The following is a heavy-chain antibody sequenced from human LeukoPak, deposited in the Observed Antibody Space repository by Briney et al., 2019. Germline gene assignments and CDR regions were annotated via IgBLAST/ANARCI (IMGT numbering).Heavy chain of an antibody. V-gene: IGHV3-53*05. CDR1: GFTVSSNY. Sequence: GVSLRLSCAASGFTVSSNYMSWVRQAPGKGLEWVSVIYSGGSTYYADSVKGRFTISRDNSKNMLYLQMNSLRAEDTAVYYCVRDHPKGYCTNGVCYTPIYWGQGTLVTVSS. CDR2: IYSGGST. CDR3: VRDHPKGYCTNGVCYTPIY. J-gene: IGHJ4*02. D-gene: IGHD2-8*01.